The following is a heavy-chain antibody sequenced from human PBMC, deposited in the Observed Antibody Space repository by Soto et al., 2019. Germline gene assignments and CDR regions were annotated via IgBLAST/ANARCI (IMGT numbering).Heavy chain of an antibody. Sequence: QVQLQESGPGLVKPSETLSLTCTVSGGSITSYSWSWIRQPPGKGLEWIGYIYYSGCTNYNPSLKSRLTMSVDTSKNQVSLNLSSVTAADTAVYYCARVPWSSWFDPWGQGTLVTVSS. D-gene: IGHD2-15*01. V-gene: IGHV4-59*01. CDR3: ARVPWSSWFDP. CDR1: GGSITSYS. J-gene: IGHJ5*02. CDR2: IYYSGCT.